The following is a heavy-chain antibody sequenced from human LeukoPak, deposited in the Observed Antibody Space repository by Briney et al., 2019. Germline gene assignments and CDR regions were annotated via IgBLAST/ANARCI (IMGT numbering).Heavy chain of an antibody. Sequence: PSETLSLTRTVSGGSISSYYWSWIRQPPGKGLEWIGYIYYSGSTNYNPSLKSRVTISVDTSKNQFSLKLSSVTAADTAVYYCAGSGYSGYEYDYWGQGTLVTVSS. V-gene: IGHV4-59*08. D-gene: IGHD5-12*01. CDR1: GGSISSYY. J-gene: IGHJ4*02. CDR3: AGSGYSGYEYDY. CDR2: IYYSGST.